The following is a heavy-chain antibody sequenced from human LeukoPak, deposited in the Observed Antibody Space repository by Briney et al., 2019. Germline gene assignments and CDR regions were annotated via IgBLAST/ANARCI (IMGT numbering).Heavy chain of an antibody. V-gene: IGHV3-23*01. CDR1: GFTFSSYA. D-gene: IGHD3-10*01. CDR3: AKARGDVLLWFGELFGQLPLDY. CDR2: ISGSGGST. J-gene: IGHJ4*02. Sequence: AGGSLRLSCAASGFTFSSYAMSWVRQAPGEGLEWVSAISGSGGSTYYADSVKGRFTISRDNSKNTLYLQMNSLRAEDTAVYYCAKARGDVLLWFGELFGQLPLDYWGQGTLVTVSS.